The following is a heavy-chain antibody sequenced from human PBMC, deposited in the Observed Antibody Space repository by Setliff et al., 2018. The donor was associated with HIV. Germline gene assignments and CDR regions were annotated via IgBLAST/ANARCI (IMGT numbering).Heavy chain of an antibody. CDR2: IIPIFGTT. J-gene: IGHJ3*02. V-gene: IGHV1-69*13. Sequence: GPSVKVSCKASGGTFSSYTISWVRQAPGQGLEWMGGIIPIFGTTNYAQKFQGRVTITADESTSTAYMELSSLRSEDTAVYYCAMSMTTYPVSRAFDIWGQGTMVTVSS. CDR1: GGTFSSYT. CDR3: AMSMTTYPVSRAFDI. D-gene: IGHD4-4*01.